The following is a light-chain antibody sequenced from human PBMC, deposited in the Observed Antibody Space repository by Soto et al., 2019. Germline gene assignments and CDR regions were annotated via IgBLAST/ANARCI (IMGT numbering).Light chain of an antibody. CDR3: QQYGSSPIT. CDR2: DTS. J-gene: IGKJ5*01. CDR1: QSVSSSY. Sequence: VVFTQSPATLSLSPGERGTLSCGASQSVSSSYVAWYQHKPGLAPRLLIHDTSSRAIGIPDRLSGSKSGTNFTLTIRRMEPEDVGMYYCQQYGSSPITFGQGTRLE. V-gene: IGKV3D-20*01.